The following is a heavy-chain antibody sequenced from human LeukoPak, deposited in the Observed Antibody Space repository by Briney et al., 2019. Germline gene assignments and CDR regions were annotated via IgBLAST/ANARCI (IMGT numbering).Heavy chain of an antibody. CDR2: IRYDGSSK. J-gene: IGHJ4*02. V-gene: IGHV3-30*02. Sequence: PGGSLRLSCAASGFTFSSYGMHWVRQAPGKGLEWVAFIRYDGSSKYYADSVKGRFTISRDNSKNTLYLQMNSLRAEDTAVYYCAKIIVVVPAATDFFDYWGQGTLVTVSS. D-gene: IGHD2-2*01. CDR3: AKIIVVVPAATDFFDY. CDR1: GFTFSSYG.